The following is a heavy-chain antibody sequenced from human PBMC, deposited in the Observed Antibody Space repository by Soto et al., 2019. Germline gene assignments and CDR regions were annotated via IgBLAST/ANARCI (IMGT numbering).Heavy chain of an antibody. J-gene: IGHJ3*02. CDR3: ASDEAGTPTGGAFDI. Sequence: QVQLVESGGGVVQPGRSLRLSCAASGFTFSSYAMHWVRQAPGKGLEWVAVISYDGSNKYYADSVKGRFTISRDNSKNTLYLQMNSLRAEDTAVYYCASDEAGTPTGGAFDIWGQGRMVTVSS. CDR2: ISYDGSNK. CDR1: GFTFSSYA. V-gene: IGHV3-30-3*01. D-gene: IGHD1-7*01.